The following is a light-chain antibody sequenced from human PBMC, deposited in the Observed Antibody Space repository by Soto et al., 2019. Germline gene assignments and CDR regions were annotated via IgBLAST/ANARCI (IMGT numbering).Light chain of an antibody. Sequence: LLTQSPATLSVSPGQRVTLSCRASQSISSYLAWYQQIPGQPSRLLIYDASNRDPGIPARFSGSGSGTDFTLTFSSLEPEDFALYCCPQRNNWPPTFGGVTKVE. CDR1: QSISSY. V-gene: IGKV3-11*01. J-gene: IGKJ4*01. CDR2: DAS. CDR3: PQRNNWPPT.